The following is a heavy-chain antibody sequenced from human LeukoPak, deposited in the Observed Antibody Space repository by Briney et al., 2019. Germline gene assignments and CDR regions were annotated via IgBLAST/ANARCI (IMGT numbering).Heavy chain of an antibody. CDR2: IWYEGSNK. J-gene: IGHJ6*03. CDR1: GFTFSSHG. CDR3: VRWGPDKAMDV. V-gene: IGHV3-33*01. Sequence: GRSLRLSCAASGFTFSSHGMHWVRQAPGKGLEWVADIWYEGSNKYYADSVKGRFTISRDNSKNTLYVEMNSLRAEDTAVYYCVRWGPDKAMDVWDKGTTVTVSS. D-gene: IGHD7-27*01.